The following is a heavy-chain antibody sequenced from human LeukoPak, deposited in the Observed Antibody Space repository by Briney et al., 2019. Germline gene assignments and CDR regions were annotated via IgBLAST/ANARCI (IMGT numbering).Heavy chain of an antibody. V-gene: IGHV4-34*01. D-gene: IGHD3-10*01. J-gene: IGHJ2*01. CDR1: GGSFSGYY. Sequence: PSETLSLTCAVYGGSFSGYYWSWIRQPPGKGLEWIGEINHSGSTNYNPSLKSRVTISVDTSKNQFSLKLSSVTAADTAVYYCARSCQRVMVRGVHAPWYFDLWGRGTLVTVSS. CDR3: ARSCQRVMVRGVHAPWYFDL. CDR2: INHSGST.